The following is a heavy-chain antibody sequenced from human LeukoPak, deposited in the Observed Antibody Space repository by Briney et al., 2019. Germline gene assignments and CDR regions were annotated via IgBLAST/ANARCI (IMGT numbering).Heavy chain of an antibody. J-gene: IGHJ6*03. CDR1: GFISNMYA. CDR3: AREGQWGPHSPGNYHYMDV. D-gene: IGHD6-19*01. V-gene: IGHV3-30*04. Sequence: GRSLRLSCGASGFISNMYAIHWVRQAPGKGLEWVAVISYDGSDEKYADFVKGRFTISRDSSKNTLSLQMNSLRVEDTAVYYCAREGQWGPHSPGNYHYMDVWGRGTTVTVSS. CDR2: ISYDGSDE.